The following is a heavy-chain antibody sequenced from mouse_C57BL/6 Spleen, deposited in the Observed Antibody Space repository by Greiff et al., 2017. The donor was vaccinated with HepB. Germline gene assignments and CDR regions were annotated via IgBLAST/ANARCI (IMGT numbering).Heavy chain of an antibody. CDR3: ARSGYYYGSSDEGDYAMDY. V-gene: IGHV8-12*01. Sequence: QVTLKVSGPGILQSSQTLSLTCSFSGFSLSTSGMGVSWIRQPSGKGLEWLAHIYWDDDKRYNPSLKSRLTISKDTSRNQVFLKITSVDTADTATYYCARSGYYYGSSDEGDYAMDYWGQGTSVTVSS. CDR1: GFSLSTSGMG. J-gene: IGHJ4*01. CDR2: IYWDDDK. D-gene: IGHD1-1*01.